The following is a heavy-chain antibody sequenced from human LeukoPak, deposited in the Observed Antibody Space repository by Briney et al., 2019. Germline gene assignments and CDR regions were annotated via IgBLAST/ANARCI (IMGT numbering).Heavy chain of an antibody. V-gene: IGHV3-30*03. CDR2: ISYDGSNK. J-gene: IGHJ4*02. Sequence: GGSLRLSCAASGFTFSSYAMHWVRQAPGKGLEWVAVISYDGSNKYYIDSVKGRFTISRDNSKNTLYLQMNSLRAEDTAVYYCARESGAITGTEGFDYWGQGTLVTVSS. D-gene: IGHD1-20*01. CDR1: GFTFSSYA. CDR3: ARESGAITGTEGFDY.